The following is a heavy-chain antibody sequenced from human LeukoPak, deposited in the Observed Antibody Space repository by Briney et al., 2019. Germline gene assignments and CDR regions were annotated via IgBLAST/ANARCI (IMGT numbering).Heavy chain of an antibody. D-gene: IGHD2-2*02. V-gene: IGHV3-7*01. CDR2: IKQDGSEK. CDR3: AKAEQLYPYAFDI. CDR1: GFTFSRYW. J-gene: IGHJ3*02. Sequence: GGSLRLSCAASGFTFSRYWMSWVRQAPGKGLEWVANIKQDGSEKDYVDSVKGRFTISRDNAKNSLYLQMNSLTAEDTAVYYCAKAEQLYPYAFDIWGQGTMVTVSS.